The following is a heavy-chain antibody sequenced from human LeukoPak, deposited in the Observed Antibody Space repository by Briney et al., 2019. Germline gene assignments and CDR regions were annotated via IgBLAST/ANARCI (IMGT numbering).Heavy chain of an antibody. J-gene: IGHJ6*02. V-gene: IGHV4-39*01. D-gene: IGHD3-3*01. CDR3: ARQNDFWSGYYDYYYGMDV. CDR1: GGSITSSNYY. CDR2: IYYSGTT. Sequence: SETLSITCTVSGGSITSSNYYWGWIRQPPGKGLEWIGSIYYSGTTYYNPSLKSRVTISVDTSKNQFSLKLSPVTAADTAVYYCARQNDFWSGYYDYYYGMDVWGQGTTVTVSS.